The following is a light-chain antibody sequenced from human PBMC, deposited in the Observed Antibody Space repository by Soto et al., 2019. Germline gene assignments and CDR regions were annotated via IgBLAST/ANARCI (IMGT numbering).Light chain of an antibody. Sequence: DIQMTQSPSAMAASVGDRVTITCRASQSLNNELAWYQQKPGKAPNLLMYDASTLERGVPSRFSGTGSGTDFTLTISSLQPDDFASYFCLQYDSYPGTFGQGTKVDIK. CDR2: DAS. V-gene: IGKV1-5*01. CDR3: LQYDSYPGT. J-gene: IGKJ1*01. CDR1: QSLNNE.